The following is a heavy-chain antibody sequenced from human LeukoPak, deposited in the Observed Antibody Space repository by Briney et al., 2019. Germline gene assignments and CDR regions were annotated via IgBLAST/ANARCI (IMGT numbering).Heavy chain of an antibody. CDR2: ISGRGGST. V-gene: IGHV3-23*01. D-gene: IGHD2-15*01. Sequence: GGSLRLSCAASGFTFSSYAMSWVRQAPGKGLEWVSAISGRGGSTYYADSVKGRFTISRDNSKNTLYLQMNSLRAEDTAVYYCAKFPLGYCSGGSCYSGNYWGQGTLVTVSS. CDR1: GFTFSSYA. J-gene: IGHJ4*02. CDR3: AKFPLGYCSGGSCYSGNY.